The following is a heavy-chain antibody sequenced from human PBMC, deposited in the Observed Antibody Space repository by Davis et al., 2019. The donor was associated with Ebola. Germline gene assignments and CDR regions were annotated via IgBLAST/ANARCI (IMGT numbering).Heavy chain of an antibody. CDR3: VRDQWQLRY. D-gene: IGHD6-19*01. V-gene: IGHV4-61*01. J-gene: IGHJ4*02. CDR2: IYYSDSGST. Sequence: PSETLSLTCSVSGGSVTSRSYFWTWIRQPPKKGPEWIGYIYYSDSGSTNYNPSLKSRVTISVDTSRNKVSLKLRSVTAADTAVYYCVRDQWQLRYWGQGILVTVSS. CDR1: GGSVTSRSYF.